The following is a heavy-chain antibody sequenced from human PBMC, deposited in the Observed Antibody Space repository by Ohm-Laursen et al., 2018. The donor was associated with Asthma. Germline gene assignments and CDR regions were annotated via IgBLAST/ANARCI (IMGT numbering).Heavy chain of an antibody. CDR2: ISYDGSNK. CDR1: GFTFSDYY. CDR3: ASSGMDDYSNYGPPFDY. J-gene: IGHJ4*02. D-gene: IGHD4-11*01. V-gene: IGHV3-30-3*01. Sequence: SLRLSCAASGFTFSDYYMNWVRQAPGKGLEWVAVISYDGSNKYYADSVKGRFTISRDNSKNTLYLQMNSLRAEDTAVYYCASSGMDDYSNYGPPFDYWGQRTLVTVSS.